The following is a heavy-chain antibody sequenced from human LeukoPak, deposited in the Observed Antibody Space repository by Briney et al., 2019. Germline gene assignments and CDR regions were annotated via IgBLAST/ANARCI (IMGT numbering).Heavy chain of an antibody. CDR2: MNPNSGNT. CDR3: ARVDWYSSGWYRYYGMDV. D-gene: IGHD6-19*01. CDR1: GYTFTSYD. Sequence: ASVKVSCKASGYTFTSYDINWVRQATGQGLEWMGWMNPNSGNTGYAQKFQGRVTMTRNTSISTAYMELSSLRSEDTAVYYCARVDWYSSGWYRYYGMDVWGQGTTVTVSS. V-gene: IGHV1-8*01. J-gene: IGHJ6*02.